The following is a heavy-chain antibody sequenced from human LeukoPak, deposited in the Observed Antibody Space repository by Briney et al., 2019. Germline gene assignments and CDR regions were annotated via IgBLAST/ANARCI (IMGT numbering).Heavy chain of an antibody. J-gene: IGHJ4*02. CDR2: ISAYNGNT. Sequence: ASVKVSCKASGYTFTSYGISWVRQAPGQGLEWMGWISAYNGNTNYAQKFQGRVTITRDTSASTAYMELSSLRSEDTAVYYCARGGYSYDFDYWGQGTLVTVSS. CDR1: GYTFTSYG. CDR3: ARGGYSYDFDY. V-gene: IGHV1-18*01. D-gene: IGHD5-18*01.